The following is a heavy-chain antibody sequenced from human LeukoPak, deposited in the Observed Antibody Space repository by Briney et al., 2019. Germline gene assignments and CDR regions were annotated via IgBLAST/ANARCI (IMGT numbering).Heavy chain of an antibody. CDR1: GGSFSGYY. CDR2: INHSGST. J-gene: IGHJ4*02. D-gene: IGHD3-10*01. V-gene: IGHV4-34*01. CDR3: ARLPRWRYGSGSYLFDY. Sequence: PSETLSLTCAVYGGSFSGYYWSWIRQPPGKGLEWIGEINHSGSTNYNPSLKSRVTISVDTSKNQFSLKLSSVTAADTAVYYCARLPRWRYGSGSYLFDYWGQGTLVTVSS.